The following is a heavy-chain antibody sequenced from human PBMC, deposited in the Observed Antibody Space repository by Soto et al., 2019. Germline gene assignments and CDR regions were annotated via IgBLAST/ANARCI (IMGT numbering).Heavy chain of an antibody. CDR3: AHRRNYDGSWNEGVFDY. J-gene: IGHJ4*02. CDR2: IYWDDDK. Sequence: QITLKESGPTLVKPTQTLTLTCTFSGFSLTSRPVGVGWVRQPPGKALEWLAFIYWDDDKRYSPSLRSTLTVTKXXSXNLXGLTLTNMDPVDTATYYCAHRRNYDGSWNEGVFDYWGQGILVTVSS. CDR1: GFSLTSRPVG. D-gene: IGHD3-16*01. V-gene: IGHV2-5*02.